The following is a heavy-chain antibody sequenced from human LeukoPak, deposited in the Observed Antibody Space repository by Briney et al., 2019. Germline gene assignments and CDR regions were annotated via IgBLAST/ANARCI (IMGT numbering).Heavy chain of an antibody. CDR1: GFTFSSYR. J-gene: IGHJ4*02. D-gene: IGHD6-13*01. Sequence: GGSLRLSCAASGFTFSSYRMNWVRQAPGKGLEWVSSISSSSSYIYYADSVKGRFTISRDNAKNSLYLQMNSLRAEDTAVYYCARAGSSSSWYTDDYWGQGTLVTVSS. CDR2: ISSSSSYI. V-gene: IGHV3-21*01. CDR3: ARAGSSSSWYTDDY.